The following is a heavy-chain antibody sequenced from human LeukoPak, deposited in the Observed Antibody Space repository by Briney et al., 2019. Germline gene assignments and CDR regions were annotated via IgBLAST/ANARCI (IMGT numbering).Heavy chain of an antibody. Sequence: GGSLRLSCAASGFTFSSYEMNWVRQAPGKGLEWVSYIYRSGSLIYYADSVKGRFTISRDNAKNSLYLQMNSLRAEDTAVYYCARDPVSGDIDYWGQGTLVTVSS. D-gene: IGHD1-14*01. CDR1: GFTFSSYE. J-gene: IGHJ4*02. CDR2: IYRSGSLI. V-gene: IGHV3-48*03. CDR3: ARDPVSGDIDY.